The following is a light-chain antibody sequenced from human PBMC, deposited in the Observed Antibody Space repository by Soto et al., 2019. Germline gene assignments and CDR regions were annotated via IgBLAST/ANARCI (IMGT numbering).Light chain of an antibody. Sequence: QSVLTQPPSASGTPGQRVTISCSGSSSNIGSNFVYWYQQLPGTAPKLLIYSNNQRPSGVPDRFSGSKSGTSASLAISGLRSEYEADYYCAAWDDSLSSVVFGGGTKLTVL. CDR2: SNN. CDR1: SSNIGSNF. J-gene: IGLJ2*01. V-gene: IGLV1-47*02. CDR3: AAWDDSLSSVV.